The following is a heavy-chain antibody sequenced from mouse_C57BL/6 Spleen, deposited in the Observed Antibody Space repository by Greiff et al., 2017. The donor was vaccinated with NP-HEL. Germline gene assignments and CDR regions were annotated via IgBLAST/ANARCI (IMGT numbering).Heavy chain of an antibody. V-gene: IGHV1-82*01. CDR2: IYPGDGDT. D-gene: IGHD1-1*01. J-gene: IGHJ2*01. CDR3: ARDYYGSRGVYFDY. CDR1: GYAFSSSW. Sequence: QVQLQQSGPELVKPGASVKISCKASGYAFSSSWMNWVKQRPGKGLEWIGRIYPGDGDTNYNGKFKGKATLTADKSSSTAYMQLSSLTSEDSAVYFCARDYYGSRGVYFDYWGQGTTLTVSS.